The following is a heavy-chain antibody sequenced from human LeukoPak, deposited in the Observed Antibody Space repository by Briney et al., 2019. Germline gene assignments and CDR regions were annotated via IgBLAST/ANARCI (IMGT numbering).Heavy chain of an antibody. V-gene: IGHV5-51*01. CDR2: IYPRDSGI. D-gene: IGHD6-13*01. CDR1: GYTFSSYW. J-gene: IGHJ4*02. CDR3: PRPRDSSTQYYFDY. Sequence: GESLKISCKGSGYTFSSYWIGWVRQMPGKGLEWMWIIYPRDSGIGYSPSFQGQVTISADKSSCTAYLEWSSLKASDTAMYLCPRPRDSSTQYYFDYWGQGTLVTVSS.